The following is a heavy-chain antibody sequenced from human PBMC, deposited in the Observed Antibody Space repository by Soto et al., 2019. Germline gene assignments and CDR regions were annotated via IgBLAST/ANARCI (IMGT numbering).Heavy chain of an antibody. J-gene: IGHJ4*02. CDR3: ARGNYYDSSGYWNY. V-gene: IGHV4-59*01. Sequence: SETLSLTCTVSGGSISSYYWSWIRQPPGKGLEWIGYIYCSGSTNYNPSLKSRVTISVDTPKNQFSLKLSSVTAADTAVYYCARGNYYDSSGYWNYWGQGTLVTVSS. CDR1: GGSISSYY. CDR2: IYCSGST. D-gene: IGHD3-22*01.